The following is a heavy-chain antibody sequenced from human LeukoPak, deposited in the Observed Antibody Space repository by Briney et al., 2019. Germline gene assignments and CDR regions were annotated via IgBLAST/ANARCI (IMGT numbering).Heavy chain of an antibody. CDR3: AKCGEAVAGTGYWYFDL. CDR2: ISGSGGST. V-gene: IGHV3-23*01. J-gene: IGHJ2*01. D-gene: IGHD6-19*01. Sequence: PGGSLRLSCAASGFTFSSYAMSWVRQAPGKGLEWVSAISGSGGSTYYADSAKGRFTISRDNSKNTLYLQMNSLRAEDTAVYYCAKCGEAVAGTGYWYFDLWGRGTLVTVSS. CDR1: GFTFSSYA.